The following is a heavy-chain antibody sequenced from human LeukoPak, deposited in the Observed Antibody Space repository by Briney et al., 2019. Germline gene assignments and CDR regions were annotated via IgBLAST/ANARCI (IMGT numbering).Heavy chain of an antibody. J-gene: IGHJ3*02. CDR3: ARRIAARDAFDI. CDR1: AYDFTGYH. V-gene: IGHV1-2*06. CDR2: LNPNTGHA. D-gene: IGHD6-6*01. Sequence: ASVKVSCKVVAYDFTGYHIHWVRLAPGQGPEWMGRLNPNTGHAVYAFKFQGRVTMTRDTSISTAYMELSRLRSDDTAVYYCARRIAARDAFDIWGQGTMVTVSS.